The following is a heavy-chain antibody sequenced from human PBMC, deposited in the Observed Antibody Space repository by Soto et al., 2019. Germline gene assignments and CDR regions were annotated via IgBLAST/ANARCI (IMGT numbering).Heavy chain of an antibody. V-gene: IGHV4-39*01. Sequence: SETLSLTCTFSGCSISSSSYYWGWIRQPPGKGLEWIGSIYYSGSTYYNPSLKSRVTISVDTSKNQFSLKLSSVTAADTAVYYCAGPYSSSWYYFDYWGQGTLVTVSS. J-gene: IGHJ4*02. CDR3: AGPYSSSWYYFDY. CDR1: GCSISSSSYY. CDR2: IYYSGST. D-gene: IGHD6-13*01.